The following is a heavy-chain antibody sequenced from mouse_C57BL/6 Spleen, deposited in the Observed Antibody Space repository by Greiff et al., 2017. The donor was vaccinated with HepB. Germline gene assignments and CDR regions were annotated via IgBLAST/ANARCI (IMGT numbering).Heavy chain of an antibody. Sequence: QVQLQQSGAELARPGASVKMSCKASGYTFTSYTMHWVNQRPGQGLEWIGYINPSSGYTKYNQKFKDKATLTADKSSSTAYMQLSILTSEDSAVYYCASTYDYDRAMDYWGQGTSVTVSS. D-gene: IGHD2-4*01. CDR3: ASTYDYDRAMDY. J-gene: IGHJ4*01. CDR1: GYTFTSYT. V-gene: IGHV1-4*01. CDR2: INPSSGYT.